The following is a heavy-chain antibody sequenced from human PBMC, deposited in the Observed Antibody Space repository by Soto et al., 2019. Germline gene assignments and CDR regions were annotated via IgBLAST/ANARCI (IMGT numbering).Heavy chain of an antibody. CDR3: AKATATGGGAFDI. V-gene: IGHV3-23*01. CDR2: ILVGGST. J-gene: IGHJ3*02. D-gene: IGHD2-8*02. Sequence: GGSLRLSCAASGFICTSYDMSWVRQAPGKGLEWVSTILVGGSTHYEDSVKGRFTISRDRSKNTLYLQMNSLTAGDTAMYYCAKATATGGGAFDICGQGTMVTVSS. CDR1: GFICTSYD.